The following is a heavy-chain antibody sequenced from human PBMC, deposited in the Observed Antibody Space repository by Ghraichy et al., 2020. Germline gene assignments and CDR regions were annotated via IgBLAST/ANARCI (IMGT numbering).Heavy chain of an antibody. CDR1: GGSISSSSYY. J-gene: IGHJ4*02. Sequence: SETLSLTCTVSGGSISSSSYYWGWIRQPPGKGLEWIGSIYYSGSTYYNPSLKSRVTISVDTSKNQFSLKLSSVTAADTAVYYCARRWTPYYYDSSGYHFDYWGQGTLVTVSS. CDR2: IYYSGST. V-gene: IGHV4-39*07. CDR3: ARRWTPYYYDSSGYHFDY. D-gene: IGHD3-22*01.